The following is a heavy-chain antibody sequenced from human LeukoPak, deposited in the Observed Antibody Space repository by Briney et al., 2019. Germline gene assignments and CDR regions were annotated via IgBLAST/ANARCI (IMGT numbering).Heavy chain of an antibody. Sequence: QPGGSLGVSCAASGFTLSSYWMHWVRQPPGKGLVWVSRINSDGSSTRYADSVKGRFTISRDDAKNTLYLQMNSLRAEDTAVYYCARITSRDYFDYWGQGTLVTVSS. CDR2: INSDGSST. D-gene: IGHD2-2*01. V-gene: IGHV3-74*01. CDR1: GFTLSSYW. CDR3: ARITSRDYFDY. J-gene: IGHJ4*02.